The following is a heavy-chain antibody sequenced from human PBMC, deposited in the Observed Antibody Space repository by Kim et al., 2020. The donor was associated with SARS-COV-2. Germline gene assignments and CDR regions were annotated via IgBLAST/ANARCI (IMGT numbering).Heavy chain of an antibody. CDR2: ISYDGSHK. J-gene: IGHJ4*02. Sequence: GGSLRLSCAASGFSFNTYGMHWVRQAPGKGLEWLAVISYDGSHKYYAESVKGRFTISRDNSKNTLYPQMNSLRVEDTAVYYCAKSFSGSYFGYDSWGQGALVTVSS. CDR3: AKSFSGSYFGYDS. V-gene: IGHV3-30*18. D-gene: IGHD1-26*01. CDR1: GFSFNTYG.